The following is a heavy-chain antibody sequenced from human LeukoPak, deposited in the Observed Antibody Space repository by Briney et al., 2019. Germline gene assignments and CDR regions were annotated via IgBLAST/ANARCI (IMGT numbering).Heavy chain of an antibody. CDR3: ARSPGYGDYGHHDY. D-gene: IGHD4-17*01. V-gene: IGHV3-48*03. J-gene: IGHJ4*02. CDR2: ISYTDNTI. CDR1: GFTFSSYE. Sequence: GGSLRLSCAAPGFTFSSYEMNWVRQAPGKGLEWVSYISYTDNTIYYADSVKGRFTISRDNAKNSLYLQMDSLRVEDTAVYYCARSPGYGDYGHHDYWGQGTLVTVSS.